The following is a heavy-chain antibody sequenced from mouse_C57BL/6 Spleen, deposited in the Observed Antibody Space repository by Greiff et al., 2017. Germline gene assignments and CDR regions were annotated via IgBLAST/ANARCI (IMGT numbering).Heavy chain of an antibody. CDR2: IYPRSGNT. J-gene: IGHJ3*01. CDR3: ARELGWFAY. V-gene: IGHV1-81*01. D-gene: IGHD4-1*01. Sequence: VQLVESGAELARPGASVKLSCKASGYTFTSYGISWVKQRTGQGLEWIGEIYPRSGNTYYNEKFKGKATLTADKSSSTAYLALRNLTSEDSAVYFCARELGWFAYWGQGTLVTVSA. CDR1: GYTFTSYG.